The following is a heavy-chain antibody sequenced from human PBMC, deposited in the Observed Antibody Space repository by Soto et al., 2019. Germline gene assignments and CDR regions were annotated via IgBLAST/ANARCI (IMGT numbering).Heavy chain of an antibody. D-gene: IGHD4-17*01. CDR1: GFTFDDYA. CDR3: AKDRTRTEAPDAFDI. V-gene: IGHV3-9*01. J-gene: IGHJ3*02. Sequence: SLRLSCAASGFTFDDYAMHWVRQAPGKGLEWVSGISWNSGSIGYADSVKGRFTISRDNAKNSLYLQMNSLRAEDTALYYCAKDRTRTEAPDAFDIWGQGTMVTVSS. CDR2: ISWNSGSI.